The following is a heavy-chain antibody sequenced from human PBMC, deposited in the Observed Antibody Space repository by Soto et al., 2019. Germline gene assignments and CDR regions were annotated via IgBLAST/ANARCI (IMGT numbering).Heavy chain of an antibody. CDR1: GYTFTSYY. J-gene: IGHJ6*02. V-gene: IGHV1-46*03. CDR3: ARGGSSWYDYYYGMDV. CDR2: INPSGGST. D-gene: IGHD6-13*01. Sequence: QVQLVQSGAEVKKPGASVKVSCKASGYTFTSYYMHWVRQAPGQGLEWMGIINPSGGSTSYAQKFQGRVTMARDTSTSTVYMELSSLRSEDTAVYYCARGGSSWYDYYYGMDVWGQGTTVTVSS.